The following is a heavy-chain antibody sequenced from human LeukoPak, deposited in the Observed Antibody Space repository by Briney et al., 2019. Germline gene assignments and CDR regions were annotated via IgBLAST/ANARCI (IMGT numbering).Heavy chain of an antibody. Sequence: PGGSLRLSCAASGFTFSNYAMSWVRQAPGKGLEWVSGISGSDGTTYYADSVKGRFTISRDNSKNTLSLQMNSLRGDDTAVYYCANLYSGSPSDAFDVWGQGTMVTVSS. CDR1: GFTFSNYA. CDR2: ISGSDGTT. V-gene: IGHV3-23*01. CDR3: ANLYSGSPSDAFDV. D-gene: IGHD1-26*01. J-gene: IGHJ3*01.